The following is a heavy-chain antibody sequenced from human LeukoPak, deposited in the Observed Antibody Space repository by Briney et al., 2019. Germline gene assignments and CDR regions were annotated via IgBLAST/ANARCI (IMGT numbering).Heavy chain of an antibody. D-gene: IGHD3-16*01. Sequence: GRSLRLSCAASGFTFDDYVMHWVRQAPGKGLEWVSGITWNSDTIAYADSVKGRFTISRDNAKNSLYLQMNSLRAEDTAVYYCARDDHWGYAFDIWGQGTMVTVSS. CDR1: GFTFDDYV. J-gene: IGHJ3*02. CDR2: ITWNSDTI. V-gene: IGHV3-9*01. CDR3: ARDDHWGYAFDI.